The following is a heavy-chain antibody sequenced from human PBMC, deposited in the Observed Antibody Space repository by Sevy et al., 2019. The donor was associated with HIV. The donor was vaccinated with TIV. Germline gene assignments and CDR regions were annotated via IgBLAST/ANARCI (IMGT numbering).Heavy chain of an antibody. CDR2: INNSSRFI. CDR1: GFTFSDYY. V-gene: IGHV3-11*06. J-gene: IGHJ4*02. Sequence: GGSLRLSCAASGFTFSDYYMSWIRQAPGKGPEWVSYINNSSRFINYVKSVKGRFTISRDNAKNSLYLQMNSLRAEDTAVYYCARGKVLFGYWGQGTLVTVSS. CDR3: ARGKVLFGY.